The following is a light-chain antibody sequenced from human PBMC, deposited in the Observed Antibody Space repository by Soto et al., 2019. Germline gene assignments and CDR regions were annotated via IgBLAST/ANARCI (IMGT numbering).Light chain of an antibody. J-gene: IGKJ4*01. V-gene: IGKV3-20*01. CDR3: QQYGSSL. Sequence: EIVLTQSPGTLSLSPGERATLSCRASQSVNSGYLAWYQQKPGQAPRLLIYGASSRATGIPDRFSGSGSGTDFTLTISRLEPEDFAVYYCQQYGSSLFGGGTKVEIK. CDR2: GAS. CDR1: QSVNSGY.